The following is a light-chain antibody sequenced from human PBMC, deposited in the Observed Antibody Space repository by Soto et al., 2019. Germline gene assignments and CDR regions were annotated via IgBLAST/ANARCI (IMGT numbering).Light chain of an antibody. V-gene: IGKV1-27*01. Sequence: DIQMTQSPSSLSASVGDLVTITFRASQGISTFLAWYQQKPGKVPKLLIYGSSTLQSGVPSRFSGSGSGTDFTLTISSLQPEDVATYYCQKYDSDPRTFGQGTKVDI. CDR1: QGISTF. CDR2: GSS. J-gene: IGKJ1*01. CDR3: QKYDSDPRT.